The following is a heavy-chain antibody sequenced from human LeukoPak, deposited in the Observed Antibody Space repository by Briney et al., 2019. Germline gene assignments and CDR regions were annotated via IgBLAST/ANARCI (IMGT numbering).Heavy chain of an antibody. Sequence: GGSLRLSCAASGFTLSSYSMNWVRQAPGKGLEWVSSISSSSSYIYYADSVKGRFTISRDNAKNSLYLQMNSLRAEDTAVYYCARDRTEQVEYGDYAPPLYYYYGMDVWGQGTTVTVSS. CDR3: ARDRTEQVEYGDYAPPLYYYYGMDV. V-gene: IGHV3-21*01. CDR2: ISSSSSYI. D-gene: IGHD4-17*01. CDR1: GFTLSSYS. J-gene: IGHJ6*02.